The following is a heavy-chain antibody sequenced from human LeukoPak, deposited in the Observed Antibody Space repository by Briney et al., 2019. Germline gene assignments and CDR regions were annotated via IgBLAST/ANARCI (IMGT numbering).Heavy chain of an antibody. D-gene: IGHD3-16*01. V-gene: IGHV5-51*01. CDR1: GYSFTSYW. J-gene: IGHJ4*02. CDR3: ARYMGATRGYFDY. Sequence: GESLKISCKGSGYSFTSYWIGWLRQMPGKGLEWMGIIYPGDSDTRYSPSFQGQVTISADKSITTAYLQWSSLKASDTAIYFCARYMGATRGYFDYWGQGTLVTVSS. CDR2: IYPGDSDT.